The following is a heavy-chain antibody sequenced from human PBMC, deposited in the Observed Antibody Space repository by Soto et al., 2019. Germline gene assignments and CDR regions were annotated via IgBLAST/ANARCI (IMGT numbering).Heavy chain of an antibody. CDR2: VSPPFRTS. J-gene: IGHJ6*02. V-gene: IGHV1-69*01. D-gene: IGHD3-10*01. CDR1: GVSFNNNG. CDR3: ARVLYYGSGSYSPYGMDV. Sequence: QVQLVQSGAEVKKPGSSVKVSCKTSGVSFNNNGIGWVRQSPGHGLEWMGGVSPPFRTSNYARKFRGRISITAGASTGTVNMKLSSLTSEHTAQYYCARVLYYGSGSYSPYGMDVWGQGTTVTVSS.